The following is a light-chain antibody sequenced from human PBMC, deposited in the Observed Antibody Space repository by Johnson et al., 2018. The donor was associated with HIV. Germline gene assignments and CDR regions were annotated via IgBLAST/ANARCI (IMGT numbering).Light chain of an antibody. V-gene: IGLV1-44*01. J-gene: IGLJ1*01. CDR3: AAWDDSLNGFYV. Sequence: QPVLTQPPSASPTPGQRVTISCSGSSSNIGSNTVNWYQQLPGTAPKLLIYDNNQRPSGVPDRFSGSKSGTSASLAISGLQSEDEADYYCAAWDDSLNGFYVFGTGTKVTVL. CDR2: DNN. CDR1: SSNIGSNT.